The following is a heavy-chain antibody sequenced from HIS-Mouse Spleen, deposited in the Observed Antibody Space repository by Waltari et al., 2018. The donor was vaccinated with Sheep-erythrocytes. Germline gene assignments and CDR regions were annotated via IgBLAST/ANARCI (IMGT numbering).Heavy chain of an antibody. Sequence: EVQLVESGGGLVQPGRSLRLSCAASGFTFDDYAMHCVRQAPGRGLWWVSGISWNSGSICYAESIKCRFTLSRDNAKNSLYLQMNSLRAEDTALYYCAKDIEGDSSGFDYWGQGTLVTVSS. CDR1: GFTFDDYA. CDR3: AKDIEGDSSGFDY. CDR2: ISWNSGSI. D-gene: IGHD6-19*01. J-gene: IGHJ4*02. V-gene: IGHV3-9*01.